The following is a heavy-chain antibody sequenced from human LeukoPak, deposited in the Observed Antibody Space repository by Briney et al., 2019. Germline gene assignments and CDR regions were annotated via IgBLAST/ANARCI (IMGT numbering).Heavy chain of an antibody. Sequence: PGGSLRLSCAASGFTFSSYSMNWVRQAPGKGLEWVSSISSSSSYIYYADSVKGRFTISRDNAKNSLYLQMNSLRAEDTAVCYCARDLTDYYDSSGYYPFDYWGQGTLVTVSS. CDR1: GFTFSSYS. CDR2: ISSSSSYI. V-gene: IGHV3-21*01. CDR3: ARDLTDYYDSSGYYPFDY. D-gene: IGHD3-22*01. J-gene: IGHJ4*02.